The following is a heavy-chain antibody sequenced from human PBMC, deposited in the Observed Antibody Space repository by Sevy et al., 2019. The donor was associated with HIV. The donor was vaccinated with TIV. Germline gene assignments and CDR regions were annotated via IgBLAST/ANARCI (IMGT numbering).Heavy chain of an antibody. CDR1: GFTFNMYA. CDR3: AKDHDNNWFDP. J-gene: IGHJ5*02. CDR2: ISSSGTST. V-gene: IGHV3-23*01. D-gene: IGHD3-9*01. Sequence: GGSLRLSCAASGFTFNMYAMTWVRQAPGKGLKWVSTISSSGTSTYYADSVKGRFTISRDNSKNTLYLQMNSLRAEDTAIYFCAKDHDNNWFDPWGQGTLVTVSS.